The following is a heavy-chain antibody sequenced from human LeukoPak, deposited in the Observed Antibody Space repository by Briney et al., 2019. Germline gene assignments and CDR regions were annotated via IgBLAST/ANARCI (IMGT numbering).Heavy chain of an antibody. CDR2: INPNSGGT. V-gene: IGHV1-2*04. CDR3: ARCRRGEHEYSSSPGGDY. J-gene: IGHJ4*02. D-gene: IGHD6-13*01. CDR1: GYTFTGYY. Sequence: ASVKVSCKASGYTFTGYYMHWVRQAPGQGLEWMGWINPNSGGTNYAQKFQGWVTMTRDTSISTSYMELSRLRSDDTAVSYCARCRRGEHEYSSSPGGDYWGQGTLVTVSS.